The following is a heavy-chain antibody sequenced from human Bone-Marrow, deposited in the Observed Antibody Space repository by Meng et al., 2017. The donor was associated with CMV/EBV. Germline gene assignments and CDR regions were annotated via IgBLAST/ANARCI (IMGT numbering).Heavy chain of an antibody. D-gene: IGHD6-13*01. V-gene: IGHV6-1*01. CDR2: TYYRSKWYN. Sequence: LRLSCAISGDSVSSNSAAWNWIRQSPSGGLEWLGRTYYRSKWYNDYAVSVKSRITINPDTSKNQFSLQLNSVTPEDTAVYYCARDLGIAWGNWFDPWGQGTLVTVSS. CDR1: GDSVSSNSAA. J-gene: IGHJ5*02. CDR3: ARDLGIAWGNWFDP.